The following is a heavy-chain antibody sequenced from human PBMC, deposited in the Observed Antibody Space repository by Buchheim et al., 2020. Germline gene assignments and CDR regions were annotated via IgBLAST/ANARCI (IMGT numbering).Heavy chain of an antibody. CDR2: SYHSGST. J-gene: IGHJ4*02. CDR3: ARAIVVVPAAIPYFDY. D-gene: IGHD2-2*01. V-gene: IGHV4-30-2*01. CDR1: GGSISSGGYS. Sequence: QLQLQESGSGLVKPSQTLSLTCAVSGGSISSGGYSWSWIRQPPGKGLEWIGYSYHSGSTYYNPSLKSRVTISVDRSKNKFSLKLSSVTAADTAVYYCARAIVVVPAAIPYFDYWGQGTL.